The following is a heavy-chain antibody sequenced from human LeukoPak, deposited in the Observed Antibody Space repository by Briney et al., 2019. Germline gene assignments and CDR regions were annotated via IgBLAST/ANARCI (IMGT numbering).Heavy chain of an antibody. Sequence: NPSETLSLTCTVSGGSISSSSYYWGWIRQPPGKGLEWIGSIYYSGSTYYNPSLKSRVTISVDTSKNQFSLKLSSVTAADTAVYYCARHVNRPWYYYGSGSYYNWFDPWGQGTLVTVSS. CDR1: GGSISSSSYY. D-gene: IGHD3-10*01. CDR3: ARHVNRPWYYYGSGSYYNWFDP. V-gene: IGHV4-39*01. J-gene: IGHJ5*02. CDR2: IYYSGST.